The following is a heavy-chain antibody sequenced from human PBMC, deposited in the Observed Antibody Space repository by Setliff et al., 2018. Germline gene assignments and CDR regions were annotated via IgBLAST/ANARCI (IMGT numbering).Heavy chain of an antibody. J-gene: IGHJ4*02. D-gene: IGHD3-3*01. CDR3: ARHGLQFLEWLSAFDC. CDR1: GYSISSGYY. V-gene: IGHV4-38-2*01. CDR2: IYHSGST. Sequence: SETLSLTCAVSGYSISSGYYWGWIRQPPGKGLEWIGNIYHSGSTYYNPSLKSRVTISVDTSKNQCSLKLTSVTAADTAVYYCARHGLQFLEWLSAFDCWGQGTLVTVSS.